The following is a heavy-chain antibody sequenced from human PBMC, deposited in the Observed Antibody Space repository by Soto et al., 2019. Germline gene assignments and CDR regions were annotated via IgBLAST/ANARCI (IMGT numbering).Heavy chain of an antibody. J-gene: IGHJ4*02. CDR3: ARRYGGYFVS. D-gene: IGHD1-26*01. V-gene: IGHV4-61*01. CDR2: IYYSGST. Sequence: SETLSLTCSFSGVSISTSSITSSYWSWIRQPPGKGLEWIGYIYYSGSTNYNPSLKSRVTISVDTSKNQFSLKVSSVTAADTAVYYCARRYGGYFVSWRQGTLVTGSS. CDR1: GVSISTSSITSSY.